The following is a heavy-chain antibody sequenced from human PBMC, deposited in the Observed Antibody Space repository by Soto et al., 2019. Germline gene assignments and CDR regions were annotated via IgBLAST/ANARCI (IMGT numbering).Heavy chain of an antibody. Sequence: QVQLQQWGAGLLKPSETLSLTCVVYGGSFSGIYWSWIRQPPGKGLEWIGEINHSGSTNYSPSLESRVTLALDTSNNQFSLKLSSVTAADTAVYYCARGPGYSYDYSVYYYYYGMDVWGQGTTVTVSS. CDR3: ARGPGYSYDYSVYYYYYGMDV. J-gene: IGHJ6*02. V-gene: IGHV4-34*01. D-gene: IGHD5-18*01. CDR1: GGSFSGIY. CDR2: INHSGST.